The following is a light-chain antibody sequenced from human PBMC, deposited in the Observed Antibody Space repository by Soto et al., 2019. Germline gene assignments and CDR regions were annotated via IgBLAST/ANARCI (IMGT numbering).Light chain of an antibody. CDR3: QQYNNYPLT. CDR1: QSVNRN. Sequence: EIVMTQSPATLSVSPGERATLSCRASQSVNRNLAWYQQKPGQTPRLLIYDASSRATGIPARFSGSGSGTDFTLTISSLQSEDFAVYYCQQYNNYPLTFGGGTNVVIK. CDR2: DAS. J-gene: IGKJ4*01. V-gene: IGKV3-15*01.